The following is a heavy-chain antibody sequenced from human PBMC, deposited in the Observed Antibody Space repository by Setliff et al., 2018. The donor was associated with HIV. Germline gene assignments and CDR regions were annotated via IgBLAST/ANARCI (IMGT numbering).Heavy chain of an antibody. CDR2: ISSDGNDK. CDR3: ARVTSDSSGYYWGYYFDY. J-gene: IGHJ4*02. Sequence: GGSLRLSCAASGFTFSTFPMHWLRQAPGKELEWVAVISSDGNDKYNADSVNGRFTISRDNSENTLYLQMNGLRSEDTAVYYCARVTSDSSGYYWGYYFDYWGQGTLVTVSS. D-gene: IGHD3-22*01. V-gene: IGHV3-30*04. CDR1: GFTFSTFP.